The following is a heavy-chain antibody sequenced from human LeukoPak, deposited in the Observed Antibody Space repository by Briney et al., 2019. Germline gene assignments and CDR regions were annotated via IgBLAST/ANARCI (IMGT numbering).Heavy chain of an antibody. D-gene: IGHD5-18*01. CDR2: IYYSGST. CDR1: GYSISSGYS. CDR3: ARGYSYGLPFDY. V-gene: IGHV4-30-4*07. Sequence: SETLSLTCTVSGYSISSGYSWSWIRQPPGKGLEWIGYIYYSGSTYYNPSLKSRVTISVDTSKNQFSLKLSSVTAAGTAVYYCARGYSYGLPFDYWGQGTLVTVSS. J-gene: IGHJ4*02.